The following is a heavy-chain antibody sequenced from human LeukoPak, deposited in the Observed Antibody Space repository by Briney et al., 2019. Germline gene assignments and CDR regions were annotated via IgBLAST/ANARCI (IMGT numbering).Heavy chain of an antibody. Sequence: GGALRLSCAASGLTFSNYEMMWVRQALGKGLEWISYISSSGSTIYYADSVNGRFTISRDNAKNSLYLQMNSLRAEDTAVYYCARRLMVRGVLHFYHYYGLDVWGQGTTVTVSS. J-gene: IGHJ6*02. CDR1: GLTFSNYE. CDR3: ARRLMVRGVLHFYHYYGLDV. V-gene: IGHV3-48*03. CDR2: ISSSGSTI. D-gene: IGHD3-10*01.